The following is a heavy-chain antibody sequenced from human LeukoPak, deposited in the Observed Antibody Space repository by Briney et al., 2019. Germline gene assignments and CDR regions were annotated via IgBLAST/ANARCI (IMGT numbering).Heavy chain of an antibody. J-gene: IGHJ4*02. Sequence: SETLSLTCTVSGGSISSYYWSWIRQPPGKGLEWIGYIYYSGSTNYNPSLKSRVTISVDTSKDQFSLKLSSVTAADTAVYYWARGEPVSDYWGQGTLVTVSS. V-gene: IGHV4-59*01. CDR2: IYYSGST. D-gene: IGHD3-16*01. CDR3: ARGEPVSDY. CDR1: GGSISSYY.